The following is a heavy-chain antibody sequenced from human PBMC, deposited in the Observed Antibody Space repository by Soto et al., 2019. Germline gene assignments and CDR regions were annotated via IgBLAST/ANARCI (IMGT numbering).Heavy chain of an antibody. CDR3: AKDLTGDALYYFDY. CDR2: ISYDGSNK. V-gene: IGHV3-30*18. J-gene: IGHJ4*02. D-gene: IGHD7-27*01. CDR1: GFTFSSYG. Sequence: GGSLRLSCAASGFTFSSYGMHWVRQAPGKGLEWVAVISYDGSNKYYADSVKGRFTISRDNSKNTLYLQMNSLRAEDTAVYYYAKDLTGDALYYFDYWGQGTLVTVSS.